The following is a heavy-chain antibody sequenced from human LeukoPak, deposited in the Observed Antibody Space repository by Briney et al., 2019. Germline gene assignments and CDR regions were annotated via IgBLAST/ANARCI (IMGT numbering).Heavy chain of an antibody. CDR2: FDPEDGET. Sequence: ASVKVSCKVSGYTLTELSMHWVRQAPGKGLGWMGGFDPEDGETIYAQKFPGRVTMTEDTSTDTAYMELSSLRSEDTAVYYCATGGGGYDSSFDYWGQGTLVTVSS. CDR1: GYTLTELS. J-gene: IGHJ4*02. V-gene: IGHV1-24*01. CDR3: ATGGGGYDSSFDY. D-gene: IGHD5-12*01.